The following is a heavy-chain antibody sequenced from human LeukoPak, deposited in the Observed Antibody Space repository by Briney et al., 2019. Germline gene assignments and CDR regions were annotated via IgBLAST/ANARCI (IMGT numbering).Heavy chain of an antibody. Sequence: SETLSLTCTVSGYSISSGYYWGWIRQPPGKGLEWIGSIYHSGSTYYNPSLKSRVTISVDTSENQFSLKLSSVTAADTAVYYCARVYSGWFFDYWGQGTLVTVSS. J-gene: IGHJ4*02. CDR1: GYSISSGYY. D-gene: IGHD6-19*01. CDR3: ARVYSGWFFDY. V-gene: IGHV4-38-2*02. CDR2: IYHSGST.